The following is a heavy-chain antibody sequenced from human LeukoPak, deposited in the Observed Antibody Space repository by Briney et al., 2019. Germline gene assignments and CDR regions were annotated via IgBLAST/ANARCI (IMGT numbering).Heavy chain of an antibody. Sequence: GGSLRLSCAASGFTFSSYSMNWVRQAPGKGLEWVSSISSSSSYIYYADSVKGRFTISRDNSKNTLYLQMNSLRAEDTAVYYCAKVTRFLEWLLSPDAFDIWGQGTMVTVSS. CDR3: AKVTRFLEWLLSPDAFDI. D-gene: IGHD3-3*01. CDR1: GFTFSSYS. J-gene: IGHJ3*02. V-gene: IGHV3-21*04. CDR2: ISSSSSYI.